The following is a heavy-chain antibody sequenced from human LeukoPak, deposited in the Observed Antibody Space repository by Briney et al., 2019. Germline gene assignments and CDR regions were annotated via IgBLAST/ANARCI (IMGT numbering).Heavy chain of an antibody. CDR2: IIPIFGTA. V-gene: IGHV1-69*13. CDR3: ARESSYYGSGSYNSPWFDP. D-gene: IGHD3-10*01. CDR1: GSTFSSYA. Sequence: SVKVSCKASGSTFSSYAISWVRQAPGQGLEWMGGIIPIFGTANYAQKFQGRVTITADESTSTAYMELSSLRSEDTAVYYCARESSYYGSGSYNSPWFDPWGQGTLVTVSS. J-gene: IGHJ5*02.